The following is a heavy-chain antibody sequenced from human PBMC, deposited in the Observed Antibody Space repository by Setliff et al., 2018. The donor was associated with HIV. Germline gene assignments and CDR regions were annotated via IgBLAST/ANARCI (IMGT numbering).Heavy chain of an antibody. CDR1: GYTFTGYY. J-gene: IGHJ3*02. CDR3: AREESGPDAFDI. D-gene: IGHD3-10*01. Sequence: SVKVSCKASGYTFTGYYMHWVRQAPGQGLEWMGGIIPIFGTANYAQKFQGRVTITADESTSTAYMELSSLRSEDTAVYYCAREESGPDAFDIWGQGTMVTVSS. V-gene: IGHV1-69*13. CDR2: IIPIFGTA.